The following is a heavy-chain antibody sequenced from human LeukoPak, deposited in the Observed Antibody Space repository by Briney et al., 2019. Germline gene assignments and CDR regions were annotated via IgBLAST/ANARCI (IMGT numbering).Heavy chain of an antibody. V-gene: IGHV1-2*02. CDR3: ARHPSPQLHHFDY. J-gene: IGHJ4*02. Sequence: GASVKVSCKASGYTFTGYYMHWVRQAPGQGLEWMGWINPNSGGTNYAQKFQARVTMTRDTSTNTVYMELSSLRSEDTAVYYCARHPSPQLHHFDYWGQGTLVTVSS. CDR1: GYTFTGYY. CDR2: INPNSGGT. D-gene: IGHD2-2*01.